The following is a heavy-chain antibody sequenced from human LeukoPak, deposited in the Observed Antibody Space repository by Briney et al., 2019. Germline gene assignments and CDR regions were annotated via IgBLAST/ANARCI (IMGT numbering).Heavy chain of an antibody. J-gene: IGHJ4*02. D-gene: IGHD4-17*01. CDR3: ARWEGTTVCLGAPAAFDY. CDR1: GYSFTSYW. CDR2: IYPGDSDT. V-gene: IGHV5-51*01. Sequence: GESLKISCKGSGYSFTSYWIGWVRQMPGKGLEWMGIIYPGDSDTRYSPSFQGQVTISADKSISTAYLQWSSLKASDTAMYYCARWEGTTVCLGAPAAFDYWGQGTLVTVSS.